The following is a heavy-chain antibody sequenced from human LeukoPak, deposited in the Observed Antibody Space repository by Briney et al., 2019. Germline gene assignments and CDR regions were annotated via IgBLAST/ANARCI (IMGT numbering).Heavy chain of an antibody. CDR1: GFTFSSYG. CDR3: AKDRYSSSWNFDY. Sequence: PGGSLRLSCAASGFTFSSYGMHWVRQAPGKGLEWVAVIWYDGSNKYYADSVKGRFTISRDNSENTLYLQMNSLRAEDTAVYYCAKDRYSSSWNFDYWGQGTLVTVSS. J-gene: IGHJ4*02. CDR2: IWYDGSNK. V-gene: IGHV3-33*06. D-gene: IGHD6-13*01.